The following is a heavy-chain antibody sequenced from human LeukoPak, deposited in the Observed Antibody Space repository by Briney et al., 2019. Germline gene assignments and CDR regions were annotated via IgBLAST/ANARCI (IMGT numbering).Heavy chain of an antibody. Sequence: ASVKVSCKASGYTFTNYGINWVRQAPGRGLDWMVWISSYNGNTHYAQRFQGRVTLTTDTSTSTAYMELRSLTSDDTAVYYCARVGCSSTSCYGNSVDPWGQGTLVTVSS. CDR2: ISSYNGNT. D-gene: IGHD2-2*01. CDR3: ARVGCSSTSCYGNSVDP. CDR1: GYTFTNYG. J-gene: IGHJ5*02. V-gene: IGHV1-18*01.